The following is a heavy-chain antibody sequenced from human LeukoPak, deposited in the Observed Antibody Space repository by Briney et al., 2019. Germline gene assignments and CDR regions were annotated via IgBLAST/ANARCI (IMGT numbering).Heavy chain of an antibody. CDR1: GGSFSGYY. CDR2: ISHSGST. D-gene: IGHD5-24*01. CDR3: ARERWLLDAFDI. J-gene: IGHJ3*02. Sequence: PSETLSLTCAVYGGSFSGYYWSWIRQPPGKGLEWIGEISHSGSTNYNPSLKSRVTISVDTSKNQFSLKLSSVTAADTAVYYCARERWLLDAFDIWGQGAMVTVSS. V-gene: IGHV4-34*01.